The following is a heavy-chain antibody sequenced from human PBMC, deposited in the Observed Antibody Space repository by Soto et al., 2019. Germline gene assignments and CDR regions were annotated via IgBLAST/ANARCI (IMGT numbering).Heavy chain of an antibody. CDR1: GFTFSSYA. CDR2: ISYDGSNK. D-gene: IGHD4-17*01. V-gene: IGHV3-30-3*01. Sequence: QVQLVESGGGVVQPGRSLRLSCAASGFTFSSYAMHWVRQAPGKGLEWVAVISYDGSNKYYADSVKGRFTISRDNSKNTLYLQMNSPRAEDTAVYYCARDYRAVTTRDVTGFDYWGQGTLVTVSS. CDR3: ARDYRAVTTRDVTGFDY. J-gene: IGHJ4*02.